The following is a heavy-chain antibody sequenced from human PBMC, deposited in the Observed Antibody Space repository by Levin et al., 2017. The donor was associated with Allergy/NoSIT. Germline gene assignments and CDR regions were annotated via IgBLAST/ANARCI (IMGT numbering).Heavy chain of an antibody. J-gene: IGHJ6*02. Sequence: GESLKISCAASGFTFSNAWMSWVRQAPGKGLEWVGRIKSKTDGGTTDYAAPVKGRFTISRDDSKNTLYLQMNSLKTEDTAVYYCTTVRSFSYYYYGMDVWGQGTTVTVSS. CDR3: TTVRSFSYYYYGMDV. V-gene: IGHV3-15*01. CDR1: GFTFSNAW. CDR2: IKSKTDGGTT.